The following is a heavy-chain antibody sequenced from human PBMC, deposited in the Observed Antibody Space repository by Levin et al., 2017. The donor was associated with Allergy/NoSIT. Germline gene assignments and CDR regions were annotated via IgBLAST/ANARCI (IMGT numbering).Heavy chain of an antibody. CDR2: ISYDGSTK. V-gene: IGHV3-30*18. Sequence: GESLKISCAASGFTFNKYGMHWVRQAPGKGLEWVIVISYDGSTKYYADSVKGRFTISRDNSKNTLYLQMNSLRAEDTAVYYCAKERGVSPTRDDAFDIWGQGTMVTVSS. D-gene: IGHD2-8*01. CDR1: GFTFNKYG. J-gene: IGHJ3*02. CDR3: AKERGVSPTRDDAFDI.